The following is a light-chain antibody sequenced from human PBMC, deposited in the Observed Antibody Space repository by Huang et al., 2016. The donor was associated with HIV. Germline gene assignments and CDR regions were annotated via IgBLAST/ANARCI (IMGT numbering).Light chain of an antibody. V-gene: IGKV1-33*01. J-gene: IGKJ1*01. CDR2: YAS. CDR1: QDIAKF. Sequence: DIQMTQSPSSLSASVGDRVTITCQASQDIAKFLNWYQQKPGQAPKLLIYYASTWQTGVPSRFSGSGSGTDFTFTISSLQPEDIATYYCQQYDSLPPWTFGQGTKVEIQ. CDR3: QQYDSLPPWT.